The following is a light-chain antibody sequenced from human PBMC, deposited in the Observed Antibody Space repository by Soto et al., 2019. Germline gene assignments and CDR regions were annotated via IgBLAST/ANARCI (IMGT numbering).Light chain of an antibody. Sequence: QSALTQPRSVSGSPGQSVTISCTGTSSDVGGYNYVSWYQQHPGKAPKLMIYDVSKRPSGVPDRFSGSKSGNTASLTISGLQAEDEADSYCCSYAGSYTVLFGGGTQLTVL. CDR3: CSYAGSYTVL. V-gene: IGLV2-11*01. CDR1: SSDVGGYNY. J-gene: IGLJ2*01. CDR2: DVS.